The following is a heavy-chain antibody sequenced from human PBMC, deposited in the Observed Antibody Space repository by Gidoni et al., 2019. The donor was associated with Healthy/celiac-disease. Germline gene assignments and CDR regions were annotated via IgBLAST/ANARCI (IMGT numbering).Heavy chain of an antibody. J-gene: IGHJ6*02. D-gene: IGHD3-10*01. CDR3: AKDSGPPVFGVRAGRNYGMDV. Sequence: QVQLVESGGGVVQPGRSLRLSCAASGFTFSSYGMPWVRQAPGKGLGWVAVISYDGSNKYYADSVKGRFTISRDNSKNTLYLQMNSLRAEDTAVYYCAKDSGPPVFGVRAGRNYGMDVWGQGTTVTVSS. CDR2: ISYDGSNK. CDR1: GFTFSSYG. V-gene: IGHV3-30*18.